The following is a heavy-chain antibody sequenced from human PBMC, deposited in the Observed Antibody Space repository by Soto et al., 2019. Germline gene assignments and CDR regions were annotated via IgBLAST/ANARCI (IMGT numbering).Heavy chain of an antibody. D-gene: IGHD4-17*01. CDR1: GFTFSTYA. CDR2: IDGGDSTT. V-gene: IGHV3-23*01. Sequence: GGSLGLSCATSGFTFSTYAVSWVRQAPGKGLEWVSTIDGGDSTTFYADSVRGRFTISRDNFKNTVYLQMSSLRVEDTAMYYCTKRSAVTPGSKFDYWGQGVLVTVSS. J-gene: IGHJ4*02. CDR3: TKRSAVTPGSKFDY.